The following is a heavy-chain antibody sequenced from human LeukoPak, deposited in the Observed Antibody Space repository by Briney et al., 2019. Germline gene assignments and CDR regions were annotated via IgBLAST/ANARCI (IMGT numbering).Heavy chain of an antibody. CDR1: GFTFSSYT. V-gene: IGHV3-21*01. CDR2: ISSSSSYI. J-gene: IGHJ4*02. Sequence: GGSLRLSCAASGFTFSSYTMNWVRQVPGKGLEWVSSISSSSSYIYYADSVKGRFTISRDNAKKSLYLQMNSLRAEDTAVYYCARDGGSGSYYPFDYWGQGTLVTVSS. D-gene: IGHD3-10*01. CDR3: ARDGGSGSYYPFDY.